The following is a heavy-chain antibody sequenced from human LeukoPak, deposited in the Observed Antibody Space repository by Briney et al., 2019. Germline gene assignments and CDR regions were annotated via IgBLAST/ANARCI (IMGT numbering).Heavy chain of an antibody. D-gene: IGHD1-26*01. J-gene: IGHJ4*02. CDR2: IYTTGAT. CDR1: SGSINSYY. Sequence: SETLSLTCTVSSGSINSYYWGWVRQAPGKGLEWIGRIYTTGATQYNPSLKSRVTMSIDTSTNQFSLNLRSMTAADTAVYYCGRQGYTASYYFLDFWSQGTLVAVS. V-gene: IGHV4-4*07. CDR3: GRQGYTASYYFLDF.